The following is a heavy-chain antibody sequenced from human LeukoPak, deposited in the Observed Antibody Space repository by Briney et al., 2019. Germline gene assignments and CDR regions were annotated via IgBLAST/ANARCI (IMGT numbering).Heavy chain of an antibody. CDR1: GGSISSYY. Sequence: SETLSLTCTVSGGSISSYYWSWIRQPPGKGLEWIGYIYYSGSTNYNPSLKSRVTISVDTSKNQFSLKLSSVTAADTAVYYCARSRGSGASGDYYYYYMDVWGKGTTVTVSS. D-gene: IGHD3-16*01. V-gene: IGHV4-59*01. J-gene: IGHJ6*03. CDR3: ARSRGSGASGDYYYYYMDV. CDR2: IYYSGST.